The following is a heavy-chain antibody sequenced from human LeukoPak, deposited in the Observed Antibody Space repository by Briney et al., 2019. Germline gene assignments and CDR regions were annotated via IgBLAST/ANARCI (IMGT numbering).Heavy chain of an antibody. J-gene: IGHJ4*02. V-gene: IGHV3-11*04. CDR1: GFTFTDYY. CDR3: ARDGSSSGADY. CDR2: ISSSGSTT. Sequence: PAGSLRLSCAASGFTFTDYYMNWVRQAPGKGLEWISYISSSGSTTYYADSVKGRFTISRDNAKNSLSLQMNSLRAEDTAVYYCARDGSSSGADYWGQGTMVTASS. D-gene: IGHD2-15*01.